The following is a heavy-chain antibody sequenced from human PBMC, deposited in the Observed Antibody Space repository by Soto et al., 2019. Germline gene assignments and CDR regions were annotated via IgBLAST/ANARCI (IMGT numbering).Heavy chain of an antibody. D-gene: IGHD2-2*01. Sequence: QVQLVQSGAEVKMPGASVKVSRKASGYSLTSYGISWVRQAPGQGLEWMGWISGHDGNTKYTQKLQGRVTVTTDTSTSTAYMDLRSLRSDDTAVYYCAREYCSSASCYGPDFWGQGTLVTVSS. CDR1: GYSLTSYG. CDR3: AREYCSSASCYGPDF. CDR2: ISGHDGNT. V-gene: IGHV1-18*01. J-gene: IGHJ4*02.